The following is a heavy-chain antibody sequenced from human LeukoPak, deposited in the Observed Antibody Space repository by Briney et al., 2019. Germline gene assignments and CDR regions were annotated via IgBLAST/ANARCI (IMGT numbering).Heavy chain of an antibody. CDR1: GFTFSSYA. V-gene: IGHV3-23*01. J-gene: IGHJ4*02. CDR3: AKTINSWNGFDY. CDR2: ISTSGGST. Sequence: PGGSLRLSCAASGFTFSSYAMSWVRQAPGKGLEWVSGISTSGGSTYYADSVRGRFTISRDNSKNTLYLQMNSLRAEDTAVYHCAKTINSWNGFDYWGQGTLVTVSS. D-gene: IGHD1-1*01.